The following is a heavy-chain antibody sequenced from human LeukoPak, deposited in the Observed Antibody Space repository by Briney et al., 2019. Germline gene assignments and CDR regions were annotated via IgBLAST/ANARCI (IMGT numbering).Heavy chain of an antibody. J-gene: IGHJ5*02. CDR3: TTDPNDSLTAYYDYWFDP. CDR1: GFTFSNAW. CDR2: IKSKTDGGTT. V-gene: IGHV3-15*01. D-gene: IGHD3-9*01. Sequence: GGSLRLSCTVSGFTFSNAWMTWVRQAPGKGLEWVGRIKSKTDGGTTDYAAPVKGRFTISRDDSKKTLYRQMNSLKIEDTGVYYCTTDPNDSLTAYYDYWFDPWGQGTLVTVSS.